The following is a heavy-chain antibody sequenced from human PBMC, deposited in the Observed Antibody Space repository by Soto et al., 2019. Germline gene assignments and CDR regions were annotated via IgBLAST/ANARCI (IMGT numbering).Heavy chain of an antibody. CDR1: GFTFSSCA. CDR2: IIDSGGST. J-gene: IGHJ6*02. V-gene: IGHV3-23*01. Sequence: EVQLLESGGGLVQPGGSLRLSCAASGFTFSSCAMGWVRQAPGKGLEWVSDIIDSGGSTYYADSVKGRFTISRDNSKSRVYLQMNSLRAEETALYCCGKGRSYYYYYGVDVWGRGTTVTVSS. CDR3: GKGRSYYYYYGVDV.